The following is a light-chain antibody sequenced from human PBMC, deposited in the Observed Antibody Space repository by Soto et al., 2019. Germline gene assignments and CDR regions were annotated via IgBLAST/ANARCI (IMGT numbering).Light chain of an antibody. CDR2: LVS. CDR1: QSLLHINGYNY. V-gene: IGKV2-28*01. CDR3: MQALQTPWT. Sequence: DVVMTQSPLSLPVTPGEPASISCRSSQSLLHINGYNYLDWYLQKPGQSPQLLIYLVSNRASGVPDRFSGSGSGTDFRLKISRVEAEDVGVYYCMQALQTPWTFGQGTKVDI. J-gene: IGKJ1*01.